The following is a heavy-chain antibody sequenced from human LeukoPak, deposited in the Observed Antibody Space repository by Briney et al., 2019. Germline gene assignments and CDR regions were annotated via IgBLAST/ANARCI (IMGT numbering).Heavy chain of an antibody. D-gene: IGHD3-22*01. CDR2: INPNSGGT. CDR1: GYTFTGYY. V-gene: IGHV1-2*02. J-gene: IGHJ4*02. CDR3: AREYYDSSGYYQIGGIDY. Sequence: ASVKVSCKASGYTFTGYYMHWVRQAPGQGLEWMGWINPNSGGTNYAQKFQGRVTMTRDTSISTAYMELSRLRSDDTAVYYCAREYYDSSGYYQIGGIDYWGQGTLVTVSS.